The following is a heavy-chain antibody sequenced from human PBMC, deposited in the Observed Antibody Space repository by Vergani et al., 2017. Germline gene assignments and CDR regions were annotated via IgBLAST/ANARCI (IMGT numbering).Heavy chain of an antibody. Sequence: ELQLVESGGGLVKPGGSLRLSCAASGFRFSSYSMNWVRQAPGKGLEWVASISGSSSYVFYRDAVEGRFTITRDNAKKSVYLQMNSLRAEDTAMYFCARGLWDCTHIRCSPPSYWGQGTQVTVSS. J-gene: IGHJ4*02. V-gene: IGHV3-21*02. CDR2: ISGSSSYV. CDR3: ARGLWDCTHIRCSPPSY. D-gene: IGHD2-8*01. CDR1: GFRFSSYS.